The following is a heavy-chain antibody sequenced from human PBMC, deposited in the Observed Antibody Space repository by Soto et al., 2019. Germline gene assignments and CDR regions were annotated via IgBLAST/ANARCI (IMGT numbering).Heavy chain of an antibody. D-gene: IGHD2-21*02. CDR2: ISPGSSSTI. J-gene: IGHJ4*02. CDR1: GFTFSSYS. V-gene: IGHV3-48*02. Sequence: ESGGGLVQPGGSLRLSCAASGFTFSSYSMNWVRQAPGKGLEWVSYISPGSSSTIYYADSVKGRFTISRDNAKNSLYLQMNSLRDEDTAVYYCAREPRGLLPIDYWGQGTLVTVSS. CDR3: AREPRGLLPIDY.